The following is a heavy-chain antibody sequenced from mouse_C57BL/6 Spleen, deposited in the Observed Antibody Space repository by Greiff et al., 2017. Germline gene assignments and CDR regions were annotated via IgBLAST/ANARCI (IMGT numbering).Heavy chain of an antibody. CDR3: ARRWGNYDYDWYFDV. J-gene: IGHJ1*03. CDR1: GYTFTSYW. V-gene: IGHV1-59*01. Sequence: QVQLQQPGAELVRPGTSVKLSCKASGYTFTSYWMHWVKQRPGQGLEWIGVIDPSDSYTNYNQKFKGKATLTVDTSSSTAYMQLSSLTSEDSAVYYCARRWGNYDYDWYFDVGGTGTTVPVS. D-gene: IGHD2-4*01. CDR2: IDPSDSYT.